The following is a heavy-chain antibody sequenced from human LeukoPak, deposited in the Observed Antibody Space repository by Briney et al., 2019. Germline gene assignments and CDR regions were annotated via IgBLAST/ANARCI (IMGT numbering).Heavy chain of an antibody. CDR2: IRSKAYGGTT. Sequence: GGSLRLSCTASGFTFGDYAMSWFRRAPGKGLEWVGFIRSKAYGGTTEYAASVKGRFTISRDDSKSIAYLQMNSLKTEDTAVYYCTSGWLRFYTTYWGQGTRVTVSS. V-gene: IGHV3-49*03. J-gene: IGHJ4*02. D-gene: IGHD5-12*01. CDR3: TSGWLRFYTTY. CDR1: GFTFGDYA.